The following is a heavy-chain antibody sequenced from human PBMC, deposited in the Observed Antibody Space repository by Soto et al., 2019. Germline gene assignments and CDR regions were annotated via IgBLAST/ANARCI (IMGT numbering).Heavy chain of an antibody. Sequence: QLQLQESGSGLVKPSQTLSLTCAVSGGSISSGGYSWSWIRQPPGQGLEWIAYIYHSVSTYYNPPIQSRDTISVNRSKNQFSLTLSSVTAADPAVYSCSRVPDYWGQGTLVTVSS. CDR2: IYHSVST. CDR3: SRVPDY. CDR1: GGSISSGGYS. V-gene: IGHV4-30-2*01. J-gene: IGHJ4*02.